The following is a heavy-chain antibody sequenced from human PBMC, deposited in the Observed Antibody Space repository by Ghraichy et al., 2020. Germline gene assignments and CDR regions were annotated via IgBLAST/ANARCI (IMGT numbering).Heavy chain of an antibody. CDR3: AREVSSSYLFDY. V-gene: IGHV3-11*01. Sequence: GGSLRLSCAASGFTFSDYYMSWIRQAPGKGLEWVSYISSSGSTIYYADSVKGRITISRDNAKNSLYLQMNSLRAEDTAVYYCAREVSSSYLFDYWGQGTLVTVSS. CDR2: ISSSGSTI. J-gene: IGHJ4*02. D-gene: IGHD6-6*01. CDR1: GFTFSDYY.